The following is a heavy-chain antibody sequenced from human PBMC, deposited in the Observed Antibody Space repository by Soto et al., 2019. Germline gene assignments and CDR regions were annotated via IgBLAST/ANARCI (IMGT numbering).Heavy chain of an antibody. CDR1: GGSIISSSYY. V-gene: IGHV4-39*01. CDR3: ARRGQTGIDY. Sequence: SETLSLTCTVSGGSIISSSYYWGWIRQPPGKGLEWIGSIYYSGSTYYNPSLKSRVTISVDTSKNQFSLKLSSVNAADTAVYYCARRGQTGIDYWGQGILVTVSS. CDR2: IYYSGST. D-gene: IGHD3-10*01. J-gene: IGHJ4*02.